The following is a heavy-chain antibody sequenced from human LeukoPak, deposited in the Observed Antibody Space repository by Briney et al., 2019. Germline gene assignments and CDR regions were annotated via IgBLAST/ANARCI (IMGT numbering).Heavy chain of an antibody. CDR2: MWHDGSIG. CDR1: GFTFSTYV. J-gene: IGHJ6*02. Sequence: GGSLRLSCAASGFTFSTYVMHWVRHTPGKGLEWVAFMWHDGSIGYYEDSVKGRFTISRDSSKNSLYLQMNSLRAEDTAVYYCATSPLLLPHSSSWSYYYGMDVWGQGTTVTVSS. D-gene: IGHD6-13*01. CDR3: ATSPLLLPHSSSWSYYYGMDV. V-gene: IGHV3-30*02.